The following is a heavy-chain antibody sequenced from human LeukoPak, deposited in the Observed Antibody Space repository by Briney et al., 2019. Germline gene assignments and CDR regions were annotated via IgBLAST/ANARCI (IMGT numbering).Heavy chain of an antibody. CDR1: GYTFSDYA. D-gene: IGHD6-19*01. J-gene: IGHJ4*02. Sequence: GASVKVSCKASGYTFSDYAMHWVRQAPGQRFEWMGWIDAGNGDTRYSQKFQGRVTITRDTSASTAYIELRSLRSEDTAVYYCARTLSSGWTHFDYWGQGTLVTVSS. CDR3: ARTLSSGWTHFDY. CDR2: IDAGNGDT. V-gene: IGHV1-3*01.